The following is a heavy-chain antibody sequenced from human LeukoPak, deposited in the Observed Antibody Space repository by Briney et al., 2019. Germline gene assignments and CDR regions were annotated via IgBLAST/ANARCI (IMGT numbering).Heavy chain of an antibody. J-gene: IGHJ4*02. Sequence: GGSLRLSCAASGFTFSAYWMSWVRQAPGKGLEWVAHIKKDRSEKYYVDSVKGRFTIARDNAENSLYLKMNRRRAEDTAFYYGARDPSRGYNYGYGDYWGQGTLVSVSS. CDR1: GFTFSAYW. V-gene: IGHV3-7*01. D-gene: IGHD5-18*01. CDR2: IKKDRSEK. CDR3: ARDPSRGYNYGYGDY.